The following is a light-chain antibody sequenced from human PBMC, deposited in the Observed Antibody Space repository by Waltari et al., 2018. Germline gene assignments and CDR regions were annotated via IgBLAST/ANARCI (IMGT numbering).Light chain of an antibody. CDR3: QHYVTLPVT. Sequence: EIVLTQSPGTLSLSSGERATLPCRTSQSISKYLAWYQQKPGQAPRLLINHASSRATGIPDRFSGSGSGTDFSLTISRLEPEDFAVYYCQHYVTLPVTFGQGTKVEIK. J-gene: IGKJ1*01. CDR1: QSISKY. V-gene: IGKV3-20*01. CDR2: HAS.